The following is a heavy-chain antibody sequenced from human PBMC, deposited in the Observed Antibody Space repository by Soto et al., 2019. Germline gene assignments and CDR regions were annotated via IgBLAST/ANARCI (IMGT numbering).Heavy chain of an antibody. V-gene: IGHV1-69*13. CDR1: GGAFGRYS. CDR3: ARGDEMTAVTIFEY. CDR2: AIPVFNTS. D-gene: IGHD4-17*01. Sequence: AASVKVSCKASGGAFGRYSVSWVRQAPGQGLEWIGGAIPVFNTSNYSLKFQGRVAISADESTSTVFMELRSLRSEDTALYYCARGDEMTAVTIFEYWGQGTLVTVSS. J-gene: IGHJ4*02.